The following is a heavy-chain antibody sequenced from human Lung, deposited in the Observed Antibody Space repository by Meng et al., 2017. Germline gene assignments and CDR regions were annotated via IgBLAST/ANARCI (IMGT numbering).Heavy chain of an antibody. CDR3: VRSSAWVRTGFDP. CDR2: IGHSGFT. Sequence: QSRLKGLGQGLVKPSEALSLTCSVSGGSISTSGYYWGWIRQPPGKGLEWIGSIGHSGFTYYTPSLKSRVAVSLDTSKSQFSLMLTSVTAADTAVYYCVRSSAWVRTGFDPWGQGTLVTVSS. J-gene: IGHJ5*02. V-gene: IGHV4-39*01. D-gene: IGHD6-19*01. CDR1: GGSISTSGYY.